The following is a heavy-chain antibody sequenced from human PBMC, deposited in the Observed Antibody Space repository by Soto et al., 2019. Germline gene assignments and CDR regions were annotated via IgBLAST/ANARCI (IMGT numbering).Heavy chain of an antibody. Sequence: GASVKVSCKASGYTFPSYGISWVRQAPGQGLEWMGWISAYNGKTNYAQNLQGRVNMSTDTSMSTACTEPRSLRSDDTAVYYCFRRDYGPNDDFDYWSQGTLVTVSS. CDR2: ISAYNGKT. V-gene: IGHV1-18*01. D-gene: IGHD4-17*01. J-gene: IGHJ4*02. CDR1: GYTFPSYG. CDR3: FRRDYGPNDDFDY.